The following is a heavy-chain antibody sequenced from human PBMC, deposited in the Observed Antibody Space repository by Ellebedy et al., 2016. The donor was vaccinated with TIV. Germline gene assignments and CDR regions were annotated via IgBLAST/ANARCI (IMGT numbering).Heavy chain of an antibody. CDR3: ARDYNWAFDY. V-gene: IGHV3-48*02. D-gene: IGHD1-20*01. Sequence: ESLKISCVASGFTSSTYSMNWVRQAPGKGLEWISYIGNGPISYADSVKGRFTISRDTAKNSLFLLMNNLRDEDKAVYYCARDYNWAFDYWGQGALVTVSS. CDR1: GFTSSTYS. CDR2: IGNGPI. J-gene: IGHJ4*02.